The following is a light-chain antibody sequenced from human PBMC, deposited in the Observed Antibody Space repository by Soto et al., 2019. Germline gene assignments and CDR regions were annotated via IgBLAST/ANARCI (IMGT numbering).Light chain of an antibody. CDR2: DNN. CDR1: SSNIGKKY. Sequence: QSVLTQPPSVSAAPGQKVTISCSGSSSNIGKKYVFCYQQVPGTAPKLLIYDNNKRPSGIPDRFSGSKSGTSATLGITGLQTGDEADYYCGTWDSSLSAYVFGTGTKVTVL. CDR3: GTWDSSLSAYV. V-gene: IGLV1-51*01. J-gene: IGLJ1*01.